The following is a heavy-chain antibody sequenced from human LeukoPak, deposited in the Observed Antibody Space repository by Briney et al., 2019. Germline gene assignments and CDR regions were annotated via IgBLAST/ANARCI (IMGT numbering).Heavy chain of an antibody. CDR3: AKAQKRVGTSPAPDYYFDY. CDR1: GFTFDDYA. Sequence: GGSLRLSCAASGFTFDDYAMHWVRQAPGKGLEWVSGISWNSGSIGYADSVKGRFTISRDNAKNSLYLQMNSLRAEDTALYYCAKAQKRVGTSPAPDYYFDYWGQGTLVTVSS. V-gene: IGHV3-9*01. J-gene: IGHJ4*02. D-gene: IGHD1-14*01. CDR2: ISWNSGSI.